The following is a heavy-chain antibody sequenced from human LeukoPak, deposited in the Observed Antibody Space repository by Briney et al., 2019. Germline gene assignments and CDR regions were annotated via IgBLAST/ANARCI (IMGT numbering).Heavy chain of an antibody. Sequence: GGSLRLSCAASGFTFSSYAMSWVRQAPGKGLEWVSGISGSGGSTYYADSVKGRCTTSRDNSKNTLYLQMNSLRAEDTAVYYCAEWGGVVPAAGKYFDYWGQGTLVTVSS. CDR1: GFTFSSYA. D-gene: IGHD2-2*01. CDR3: AEWGGVVPAAGKYFDY. J-gene: IGHJ4*02. V-gene: IGHV3-23*01. CDR2: ISGSGGST.